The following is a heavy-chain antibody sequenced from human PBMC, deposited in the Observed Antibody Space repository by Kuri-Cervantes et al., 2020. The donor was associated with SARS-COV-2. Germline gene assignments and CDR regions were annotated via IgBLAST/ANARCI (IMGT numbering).Heavy chain of an antibody. V-gene: IGHV4-39*07. CDR2: IYYSGST. J-gene: IGHJ3*02. Sequence: GSLRLSCTVSGGSISSSSYYWGWIRQPPGKGLEWIGSIYYSGSTYYNPSLKSRVTISVDTSKNQFSLKLSSVTAADTAVYYCARDLGIWRAFDIWGQGTMVTVSS. CDR1: GGSISSSSYY. D-gene: IGHD3-16*01. CDR3: ARDLGIWRAFDI.